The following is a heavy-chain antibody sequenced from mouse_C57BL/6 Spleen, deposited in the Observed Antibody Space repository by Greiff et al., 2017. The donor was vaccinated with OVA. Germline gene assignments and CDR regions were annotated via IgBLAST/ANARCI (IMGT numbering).Heavy chain of an antibody. J-gene: IGHJ2*01. D-gene: IGHD1-1*01. CDR2: INPSSGYT. CDR3: ARNDYYGSSYDY. Sequence: QVQLQQSGAELARPGASVKMSCKASGYTFTSYTMHWVKQRPGQGLEWIGYINPSSGYTKYNQKFKDKATLTADKSSSTAYMQLSSLTSEDSAVYYCARNDYYGSSYDYWGQGTTLTVSS. V-gene: IGHV1-4*01. CDR1: GYTFTSYT.